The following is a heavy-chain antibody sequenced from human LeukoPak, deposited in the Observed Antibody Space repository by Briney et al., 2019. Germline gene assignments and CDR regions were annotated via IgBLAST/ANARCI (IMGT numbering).Heavy chain of an antibody. D-gene: IGHD3-22*01. CDR2: IYYSGST. Sequence: PSETLSLTCTVSGGSISSYYWSWIRQPPGKGREWIGYIYYSGSTNYNPSLKSRVTISVDTSKNQFSLKLSSVTAADTAVYYCASNQYYYDSSGYYYYYYYYYMDVWGKGTTVTVSS. J-gene: IGHJ6*03. CDR3: ASNQYYYDSSGYYYYYYYYYMDV. CDR1: GGSISSYY. V-gene: IGHV4-59*01.